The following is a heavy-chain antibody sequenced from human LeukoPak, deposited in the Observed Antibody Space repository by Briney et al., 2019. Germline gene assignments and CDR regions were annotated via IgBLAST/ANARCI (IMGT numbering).Heavy chain of an antibody. CDR2: FDPEDGET. V-gene: IGHV1-24*01. J-gene: IGHJ4*02. Sequence: ASVKVSCKVSGYTLTELSMHWVRQAPGKGLEWMGGFDPEDGETIYAQKFQGRVTMTEDTSTDTAYMELSSLRSEDTAVYYCATDLYVLLWFGESGDYWGQGTLVTVSS. CDR1: GYTLTELS. D-gene: IGHD3-10*01. CDR3: ATDLYVLLWFGESGDY.